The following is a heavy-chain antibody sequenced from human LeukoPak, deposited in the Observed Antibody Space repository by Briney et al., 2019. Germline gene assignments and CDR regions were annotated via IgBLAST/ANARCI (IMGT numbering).Heavy chain of an antibody. CDR2: ISAYNGNT. CDR1: GYTFTSYG. Sequence: ASVKVSCKASGYTFTSYGISWVRQAPGQGLEWMGWISAYNGNTNYARKLQGRVTMTTDTSMSTAYMELRSLRSDDTAVYYCARDGSYVDTTMVDAFDIWGQGTMVTVSS. D-gene: IGHD5-18*01. CDR3: ARDGSYVDTTMVDAFDI. V-gene: IGHV1-18*01. J-gene: IGHJ3*02.